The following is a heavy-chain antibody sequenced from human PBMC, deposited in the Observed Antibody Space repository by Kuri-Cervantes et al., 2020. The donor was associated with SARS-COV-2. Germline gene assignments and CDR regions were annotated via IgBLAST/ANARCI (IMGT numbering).Heavy chain of an antibody. CDR2: IAYDGSNK. Sequence: GGSLRLSCAASGFTFSSYGMHWVRQAPGKGLEWVAVIAYDGSNKYYGNSVKGRFTISRDNSKNTLYLQMNSLRAEDTAVYYCARDSPDSSSWYYYYYGMDVWGQGTTVTVSS. D-gene: IGHD6-13*01. CDR3: ARDSPDSSSWYYYYYGMDV. V-gene: IGHV3-30*03. CDR1: GFTFSSYG. J-gene: IGHJ6*02.